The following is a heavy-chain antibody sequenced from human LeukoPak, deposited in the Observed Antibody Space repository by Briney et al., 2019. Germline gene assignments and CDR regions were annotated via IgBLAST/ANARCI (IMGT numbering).Heavy chain of an antibody. V-gene: IGHV3-33*01. CDR1: GFTFSSYG. CDR2: IWYDGSNK. D-gene: IGHD3-3*01. J-gene: IGHJ4*02. CDR3: ARDRSYDFWSGYSTPDY. Sequence: GRSLRLSCAASGFTFSSYGMHWVRQAPGKGLEWVAVIWYDGSNKYYADSVKGRFTISRDNSKSTLDLQMNSLRAEDTAVYYCARDRSYDFWSGYSTPDYWGQGTLVTVSS.